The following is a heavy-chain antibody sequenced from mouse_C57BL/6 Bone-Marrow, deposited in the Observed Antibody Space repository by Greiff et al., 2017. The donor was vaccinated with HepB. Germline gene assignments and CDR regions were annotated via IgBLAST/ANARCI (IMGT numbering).Heavy chain of an antibody. CDR1: GYTFTSYD. J-gene: IGHJ1*03. Sequence: VQLVESGPELVKPGASVKLSCKASGYTFTSYDINWVKQRPGQGLEWIGWIYPRDGSTKYNEKFKGKATLTVDTSSSTAYMELHSLTSEDSAVYFCARFNYYGSSYGYFDVWGTGTTVTVSS. CDR2: IYPRDGST. CDR3: ARFNYYGSSYGYFDV. D-gene: IGHD1-1*01. V-gene: IGHV1-85*01.